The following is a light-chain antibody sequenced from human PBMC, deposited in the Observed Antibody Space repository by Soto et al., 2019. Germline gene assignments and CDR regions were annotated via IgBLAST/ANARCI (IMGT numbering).Light chain of an antibody. CDR3: LLDFRYFWA. V-gene: IGKV1-5*01. J-gene: IGKJ1*01. Sequence: DIQMTQSPSTLSASVGDRVSFTCRASHYISMWLAWYQQKPGKVPKLLIYAASTLQSGVPSRFSGSGSGTDFTLTISSLQPEDFATYYCLLDFRYFWAFGQGTKVDIK. CDR1: HYISMW. CDR2: AAS.